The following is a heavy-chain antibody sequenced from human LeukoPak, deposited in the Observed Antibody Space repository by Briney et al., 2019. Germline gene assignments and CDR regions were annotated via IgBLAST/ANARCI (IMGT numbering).Heavy chain of an antibody. CDR1: GFTFSNAC. V-gene: IGHV3-15*01. J-gene: IGHJ4*02. D-gene: IGHD5-18*01. Sequence: GGSLRLSCAASGFTFSNACMSWVRPAPGKGLEWVGHIKTKTDGGTTDYAARVKGRFTISRDGSKNTLYLQMNSLKTEDTALYYCTTGTWIQLWLADYWGQGTLVTVSS. CDR2: IKTKTDGGTT. CDR3: TTGTWIQLWLADY.